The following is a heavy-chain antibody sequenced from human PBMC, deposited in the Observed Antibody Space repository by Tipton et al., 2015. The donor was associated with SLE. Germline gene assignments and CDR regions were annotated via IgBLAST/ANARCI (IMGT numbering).Heavy chain of an antibody. Sequence: LSLTCTVSGGSISSYYWSWIRQPPGKGLEWIGYIYYSGSTNYNPSLKSRVTISVDTSKNQFSLKLSSVTAADTAVYYCARASRPFDYWGQGTLVTVSS. CDR2: IYYSGST. CDR3: ARASRPFDY. J-gene: IGHJ4*02. CDR1: GGSISSYY. V-gene: IGHV4-59*08.